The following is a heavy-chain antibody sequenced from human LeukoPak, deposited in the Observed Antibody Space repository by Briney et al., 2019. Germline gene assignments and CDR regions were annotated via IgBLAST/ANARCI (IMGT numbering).Heavy chain of an antibody. D-gene: IGHD3-10*01. J-gene: IGHJ2*01. CDR3: VRDSGNYFDL. Sequence: SQTLSLXCTVSGGSIISGDSYWTWIRQPPVEGLQWVGYIYYSGSTFYNPSLQSRVAMSIDKSNNRFSLKLNSVTAADTAVYYCVRDSGNYFDLWGHGTLVTVSS. V-gene: IGHV4-30-4*08. CDR2: IYYSGST. CDR1: GGSIISGDSY.